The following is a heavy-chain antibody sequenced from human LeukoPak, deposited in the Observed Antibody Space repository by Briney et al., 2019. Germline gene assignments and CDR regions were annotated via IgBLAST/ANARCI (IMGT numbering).Heavy chain of an antibody. Sequence: GGSLRLSCAASGFTFSTYFMSWIRQAPGKGLEWVSYISSSGSTIYYADSVKGRFTISRDNAKNSLYLQMNSLRAEDAAVYYCAREAKGYDSSGPFDYWGQGTLVTVSS. CDR3: AREAKGYDSSGPFDY. CDR1: GFTFSTYF. CDR2: ISSSGSTI. J-gene: IGHJ4*02. D-gene: IGHD3-22*01. V-gene: IGHV3-11*01.